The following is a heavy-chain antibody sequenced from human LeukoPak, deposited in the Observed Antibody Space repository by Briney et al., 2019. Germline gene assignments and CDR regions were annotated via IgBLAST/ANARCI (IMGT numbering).Heavy chain of an antibody. V-gene: IGHV4-61*02. CDR1: GGSVRRGNYY. J-gene: IGHJ4*02. CDR3: ARQGDVGSHPFDL. Sequence: SQTLALTCTVSGGSVRRGNYYWTWIRQPAGSGLEWIGRIYTSGTTDYNPSLRTRVTISVDASRNQFSLNLSSVTAADTAVYYCARQGDVGSHPFDLWGQGTLVIVSS. CDR2: IYTSGTT. D-gene: IGHD1-26*01.